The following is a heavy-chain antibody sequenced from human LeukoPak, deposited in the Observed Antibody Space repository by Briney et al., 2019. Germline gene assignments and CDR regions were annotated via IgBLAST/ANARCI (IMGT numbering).Heavy chain of an antibody. V-gene: IGHV3-53*01. CDR3: ARDQRGYSGYDSASGFFDY. J-gene: IGHJ4*02. CDR2: IYNSGST. Sequence: PGGSLRLSCVVSGFTVSSNYMSWVRQAPGKGLEWVSVIYNSGSTHYADSVKGRFTISRDNSKNTLYLQMNSLRAEDTAVYYCARDQRGYSGYDSASGFFDYWGRGTLVTVS. D-gene: IGHD5-12*01. CDR1: GFTVSSNY.